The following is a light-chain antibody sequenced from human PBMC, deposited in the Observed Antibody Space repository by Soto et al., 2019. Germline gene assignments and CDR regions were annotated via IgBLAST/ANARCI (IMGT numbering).Light chain of an antibody. CDR3: QSYDSSLSGVV. V-gene: IGLV1-40*01. CDR1: SSNIGAGYD. CDR2: GNS. J-gene: IGLJ2*01. Sequence: QPVLTQPPSVSGAPGQRVTISCTGSSSNIGAGYDVHWYQQLPGTAPKLLIYGNSNRPSGVPDRFSGSKSGTSASLAITGLHAEDEADYYCQSYDSSLSGVVFSGGTQLTVL.